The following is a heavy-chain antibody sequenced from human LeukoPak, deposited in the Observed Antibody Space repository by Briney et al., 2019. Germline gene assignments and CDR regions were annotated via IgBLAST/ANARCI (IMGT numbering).Heavy chain of an antibody. D-gene: IGHD3-10*01. CDR2: INHSGST. Sequence: SETLSLTCAVYGGSFSGYYWSWIRQPPGKGLEWIGEINHSGSTNYNPSLKSRVTISVDTSKNQFSLKLSSVTAADTAVYYCARARGTMVRGVIYYFDYWGQGTLVTVSS. CDR1: GGSFSGYY. J-gene: IGHJ4*02. V-gene: IGHV4-34*01. CDR3: ARARGTMVRGVIYYFDY.